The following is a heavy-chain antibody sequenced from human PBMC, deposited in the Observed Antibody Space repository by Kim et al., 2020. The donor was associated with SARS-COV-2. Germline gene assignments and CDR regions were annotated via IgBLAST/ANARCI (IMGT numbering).Heavy chain of an antibody. D-gene: IGHD2-2*02. CDR2: ISGYSGNT. CDR3: ARGDYTHFDF. V-gene: IGHV1-18*01. Sequence: SVKVSCKTSGYTFISYGITWVRQAPGQGLEWVGWISGYSGNTEYAQNLQDRVSMTRDTATSTAFVEVRSLRSDDSAVYYCARGDYTHFDFWGQGTLVTV. J-gene: IGHJ4*02. CDR1: GYTFISYG.